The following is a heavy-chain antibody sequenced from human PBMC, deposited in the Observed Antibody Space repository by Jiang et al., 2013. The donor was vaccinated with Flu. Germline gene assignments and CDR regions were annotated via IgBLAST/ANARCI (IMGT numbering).Heavy chain of an antibody. CDR1: GYTFTSYY. CDR2: INPSDGNA. D-gene: IGHD2-21*02. CDR3: AREGGIVVVTAPPLTAFDY. J-gene: IGHJ4*02. V-gene: IGHV1-46*01. Sequence: SGAEVKKPGASVNVSCKASGYTFTSYYIHWVRQAPGQGLEWMGLINPSDGNANHAQKFQGRISMTRDTSTSTVYMELSSLSSEDTAVYFCAREGGIVVVTAPPLTAFDYWGQGPLVTVSS.